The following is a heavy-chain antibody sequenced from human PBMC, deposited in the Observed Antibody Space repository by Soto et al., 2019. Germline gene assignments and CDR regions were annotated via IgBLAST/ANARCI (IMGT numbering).Heavy chain of an antibody. D-gene: IGHD5-12*01. J-gene: IGHJ6*02. CDR3: VRAAGYSGNDYVYYYGMDV. Sequence: QVQLVESGGGVVQPGRSLRLSCAASGFTFSSYGMHWVRQAPGKGLEWVALVWYDGGNKYYADSVKGRFTISRDNSKNTLYRQMNSLRDEDTAVYYCVRAAGYSGNDYVYYYGMDVWGQGTTVTVSS. CDR2: VWYDGGNK. CDR1: GFTFSSYG. V-gene: IGHV3-33*01.